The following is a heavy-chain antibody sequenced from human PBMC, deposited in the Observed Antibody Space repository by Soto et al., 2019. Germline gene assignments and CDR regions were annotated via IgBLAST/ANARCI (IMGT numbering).Heavy chain of an antibody. CDR3: AKDRKRFLEWFYGMDV. J-gene: IGHJ6*02. CDR1: GFTFSSYG. D-gene: IGHD3-3*01. CDR2: ISYDGSNK. V-gene: IGHV3-30*18. Sequence: LRLSCAASGFTFSSYGMHWVRQAPGKGLEWVAVISYDGSNKYYADSVKGRFTISRDNSKNTLYLQMNSLRAEDTAVYYCAKDRKRFLEWFYGMDVWGQGTTVTVSS.